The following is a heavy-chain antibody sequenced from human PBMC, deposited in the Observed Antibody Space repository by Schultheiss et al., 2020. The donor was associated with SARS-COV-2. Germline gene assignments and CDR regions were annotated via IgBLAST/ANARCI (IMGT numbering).Heavy chain of an antibody. V-gene: IGHV3-30*03. J-gene: IGHJ5*02. CDR3: ARLPTGFPNWFDP. Sequence: GGSLRLSCAASGFNFNIYDMHWVRQAPGKGLEWVAVISYDGSNKYYADSVKGRFTISRDNSKNTLYLQMNSLRAEDTAVYYCARLPTGFPNWFDPWGQGTLVTVSS. CDR1: GFNFNIYD. D-gene: IGHD3-9*01. CDR2: ISYDGSNK.